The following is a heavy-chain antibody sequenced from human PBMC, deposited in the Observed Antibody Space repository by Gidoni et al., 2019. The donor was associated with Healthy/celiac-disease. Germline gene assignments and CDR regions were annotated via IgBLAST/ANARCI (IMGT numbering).Heavy chain of an antibody. J-gene: IGHJ3*02. D-gene: IGHD3-22*01. CDR1: GGTFSIYA. CDR3: ARVWDYYDSSGCRGRDAFDI. V-gene: IGHV1-69*01. CDR2: IIPIFGTA. Sequence: QVQLVQSGAEVKKPGSSVKVSCTASGGTFSIYAIRWVRQAPGQGLEWMGGIIPIFGTANDAQKFQGRVTITADESTSTAYMELSSLRSEDTAVYYCARVWDYYDSSGCRGRDAFDIWGQGTMVTVSS.